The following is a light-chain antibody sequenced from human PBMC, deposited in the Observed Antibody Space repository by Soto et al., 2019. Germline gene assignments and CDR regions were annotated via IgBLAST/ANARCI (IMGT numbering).Light chain of an antibody. J-gene: IGKJ1*01. CDR1: QSVASAY. CDR3: QQYGASRLT. CDR2: GAS. Sequence: EIVLTQSPGTLSLSPGERASLSCRASQSVASAYLAWYQHKPGQAPRLLIFGASSRATGIPDRFSGSGSGTDFTLTISRLEPEDYAVYYCQQYGASRLTFGQGTKVEAK. V-gene: IGKV3-20*01.